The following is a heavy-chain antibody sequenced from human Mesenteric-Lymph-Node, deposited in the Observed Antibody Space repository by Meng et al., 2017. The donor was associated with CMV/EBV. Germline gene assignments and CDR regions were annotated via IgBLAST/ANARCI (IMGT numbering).Heavy chain of an antibody. J-gene: IGHJ4*02. CDR2: ISYDGSNK. V-gene: IGHV3-30-3*01. Sequence: GESLKISCAASGFTFSSYAMHWVRQAPGKGLEWVAVISYDGSNKYYADSVKGRFTISRDNSKNTLYLQMNSLRAEDTDVYYCARDGGYCSGGSCYYDYWGQGTLVTVSS. CDR3: ARDGGYCSGGSCYYDY. D-gene: IGHD2-15*01. CDR1: GFTFSSYA.